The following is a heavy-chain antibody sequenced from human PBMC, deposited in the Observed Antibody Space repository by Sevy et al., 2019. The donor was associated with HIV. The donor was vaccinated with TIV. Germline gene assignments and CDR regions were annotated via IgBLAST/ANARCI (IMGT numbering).Heavy chain of an antibody. V-gene: IGHV3-23*01. CDR1: GFTFSSYA. J-gene: IGHJ3*02. Sequence: GGSLRLSCAASGFTFSSYAMSWVRQAPGKGLEWVSAISGSGGSTYYADSVKGRFTISRDNSKNTLYLQMNSLRAEDTAVYYCAKKLGYDFWSGFGCAFDIWGQGTMVTISS. D-gene: IGHD3-3*01. CDR2: ISGSGGST. CDR3: AKKLGYDFWSGFGCAFDI.